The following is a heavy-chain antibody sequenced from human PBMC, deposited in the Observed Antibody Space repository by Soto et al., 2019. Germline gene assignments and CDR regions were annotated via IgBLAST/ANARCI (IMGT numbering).Heavy chain of an antibody. CDR1: GFTLSSYA. V-gene: IGHV3-23*01. D-gene: IGHD6-6*01. CDR3: AKDRLRDGSSRQGFDY. Sequence: EVQLLESEGGLVQPGGSLRLSCAASGFTLSSYAMAWVRQPPGKGLEWVSFISGSGGSTYNADSVKGRFTISRDNSKNIVFLQMNSLRAEDTAVYYCAKDRLRDGSSRQGFDYWGQGTLVTVSS. CDR2: ISGSGGST. J-gene: IGHJ4*02.